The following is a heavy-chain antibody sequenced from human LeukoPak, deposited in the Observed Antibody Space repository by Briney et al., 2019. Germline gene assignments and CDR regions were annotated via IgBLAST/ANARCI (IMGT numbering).Heavy chain of an antibody. J-gene: IGHJ6*02. CDR2: ISGSGGST. CDR3: AKDLEEDTAMVYYYYYGMDV. CDR1: GFTFSSYA. Sequence: GGSLRLSCAASGFTFSSYAMSWVRQAPGKGLEWVSAISGSGGSTYYADSVKGRFTISRDNSKNTLYLQMNSLRAEDTAVYHCAKDLEEDTAMVYYYYYGMDVWGQGTTVTVSS. V-gene: IGHV3-23*01. D-gene: IGHD5-18*01.